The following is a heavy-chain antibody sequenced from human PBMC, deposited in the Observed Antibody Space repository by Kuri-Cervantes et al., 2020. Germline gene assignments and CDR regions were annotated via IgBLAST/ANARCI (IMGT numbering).Heavy chain of an antibody. V-gene: IGHV3-30*18. J-gene: IGHJ4*02. CDR1: GFTFSSYG. Sequence: GESLKISCAASGFTFSSYGMHWVRQAPGKGLEWAAVISYDGSNKYYADSVKGRFTISRDNSKNTLYLQMNSLRAEDTAAYYCAKSLPKYQLLSAIDYWGQGTLVTVSS. CDR3: AKSLPKYQLLSAIDY. D-gene: IGHD2-2*01. CDR2: ISYDGSNK.